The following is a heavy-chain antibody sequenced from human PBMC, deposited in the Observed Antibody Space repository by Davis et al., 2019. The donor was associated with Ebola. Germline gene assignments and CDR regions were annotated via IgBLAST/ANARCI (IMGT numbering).Heavy chain of an antibody. CDR2: ISYDGSNK. Sequence: GESLKISCASSGFTFSSYGMHWVRQAPGKGLEWVAVISYDGSNKYYADSVKGRFTISRDNSKNTLYLQMNSLRAEDTAVYYCAKAEQWMVNWFDPWGQGTLVTVSS. V-gene: IGHV3-30*18. J-gene: IGHJ5*02. CDR1: GFTFSSYG. D-gene: IGHD6-19*01. CDR3: AKAEQWMVNWFDP.